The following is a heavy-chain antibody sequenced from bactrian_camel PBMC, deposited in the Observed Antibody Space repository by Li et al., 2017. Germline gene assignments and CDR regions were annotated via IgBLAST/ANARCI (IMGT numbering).Heavy chain of an antibody. CDR2: ISSEGRNT. CDR3: AARPYYCSGGHWTKDRSYGTRNWAQST. V-gene: IGHV3-2*01. Sequence: HVQLVESGGGLVQPGGSLRLSCTASGFIARVYFMGWVRQAPGKGLEWVAKISSEGRNTWYADSVRGRFTISQDNAKNTLYLQMNSLKPEDTAMYYCAARPYYCSGGHWTKDRSYGTRNWAQSTRGQGTQVTVS. J-gene: IGHJ4*01. CDR1: GFIARVYF. D-gene: IGHD2*01.